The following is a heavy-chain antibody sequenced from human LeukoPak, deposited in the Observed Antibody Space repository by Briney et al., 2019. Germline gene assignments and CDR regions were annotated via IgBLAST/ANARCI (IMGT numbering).Heavy chain of an antibody. CDR1: GGSISSGGYS. CDR3: ASTSTAGYSSSSPLDY. Sequence: SETLSLTCAVSGGSISSGGYSWSWIRQPPGKGLEWIGCIYHSGSTYYNPSLKSRVTISVDTSKNQFSLKLSSVTAADTAVYYCASTSTAGYSSSSPLDYWGQGTLVTVSS. D-gene: IGHD6-6*01. V-gene: IGHV4-30-2*01. CDR2: IYHSGST. J-gene: IGHJ4*02.